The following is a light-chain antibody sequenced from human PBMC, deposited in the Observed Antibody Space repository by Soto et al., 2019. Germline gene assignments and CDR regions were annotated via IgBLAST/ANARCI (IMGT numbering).Light chain of an antibody. CDR1: QSVISGY. J-gene: IGKJ1*01. V-gene: IGKV3-20*01. CDR2: GAS. CDR3: QHYGSSPQT. Sequence: EMVLSQSPAALSLSPGESATLSGRATQSVISGYLSWYQHKPGQAPRLLIYGASSRATGIPDRFSGSGSGTDFTLTISRLQPEDFALYYCQHYGSSPQTFGQGTKVDIK.